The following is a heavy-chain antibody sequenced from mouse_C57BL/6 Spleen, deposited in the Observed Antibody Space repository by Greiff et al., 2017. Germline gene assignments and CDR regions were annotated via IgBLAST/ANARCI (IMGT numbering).Heavy chain of an antibody. J-gene: IGHJ1*03. CDR3: ARYHGFNWYCDV. CDR2: IRNKANGYTT. Sequence: EVQLVESGGGLVQPGGSLSLSCAASGFTFTDYYMSWVRQPPGKALEWLGFIRNKANGYTTEYSASVKGRFTISRDNSPSILYLQMNALRAEDSATYYCARYHGFNWYCDVWGTGTTVTVSS. CDR1: GFTFTDYY. V-gene: IGHV7-3*01. D-gene: IGHD2-2*01.